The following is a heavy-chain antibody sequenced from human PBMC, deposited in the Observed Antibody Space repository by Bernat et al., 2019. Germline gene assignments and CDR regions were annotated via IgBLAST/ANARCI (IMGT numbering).Heavy chain of an antibody. J-gene: IGHJ4*02. D-gene: IGHD5-12*01. V-gene: IGHV3-30*02. CDR3: AKPGYGGYYRNFDS. Sequence: QVQVVESGGGVVQPGGSLRLSCTAAGFIFTNHGMNWVRQAPGKGLEWVAFTRHDGSNKYYADSVKGRFTISRDNSKNTLYLQLNSLRAEDTAVYYCAKPGYGGYYRNFDSWGQGTLVTVSS. CDR1: GFIFTNHG. CDR2: TRHDGSNK.